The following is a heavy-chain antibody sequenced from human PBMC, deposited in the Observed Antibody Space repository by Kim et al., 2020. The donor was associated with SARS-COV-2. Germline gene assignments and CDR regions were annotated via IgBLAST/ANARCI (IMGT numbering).Heavy chain of an antibody. V-gene: IGHV3-23*01. CDR3: AKLGSGSGTATGNFDY. CDR2: ISSSGSST. CDR1: GFTFSSHA. J-gene: IGHJ4*02. D-gene: IGHD1-26*01. Sequence: GGSLRLSCAASGFTFSSHAMSWVRQAPGKGLEWVSAISSSGSSTYYADSVTGRFTISRDNTKNTLYLQMNSLRAEDTAVYYCAKLGSGSGTATGNFDYWGQGTLVTVSS.